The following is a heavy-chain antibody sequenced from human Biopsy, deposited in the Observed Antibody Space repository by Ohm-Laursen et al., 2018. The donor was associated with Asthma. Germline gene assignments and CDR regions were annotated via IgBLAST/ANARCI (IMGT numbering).Heavy chain of an antibody. J-gene: IGHJ3*01. D-gene: IGHD3-9*01. Sequence: ASVKVSCKASGYTFINYAIHWVRQAPGHSLEWMGWINAANGNTKYSQKFRGRVTITRDTSASTAYMDLRSLRSEDTAMYYCARTYYDFLTGQVNDAFALWGQGTMVTVSS. CDR2: INAANGNT. CDR3: ARTYYDFLTGQVNDAFAL. CDR1: GYTFINYA. V-gene: IGHV1-3*01.